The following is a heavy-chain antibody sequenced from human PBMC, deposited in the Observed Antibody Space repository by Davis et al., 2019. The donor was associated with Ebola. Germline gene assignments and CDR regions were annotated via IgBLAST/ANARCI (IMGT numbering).Heavy chain of an antibody. CDR1: GYTFTSYG. J-gene: IGHJ4*02. V-gene: IGHV1-18*01. CDR3: ASTQTSWAFDY. Sequence: AASVKVSCKASGYTFTSYGISWVRQAPGQGLEWMGWISAYNGNTNYAQKLQGRVTMTTDTSTSTVYMELRSLRSDDTAVYYCASTQTSWAFDYWGQGTLVTVSS. D-gene: IGHD1-26*01. CDR2: ISAYNGNT.